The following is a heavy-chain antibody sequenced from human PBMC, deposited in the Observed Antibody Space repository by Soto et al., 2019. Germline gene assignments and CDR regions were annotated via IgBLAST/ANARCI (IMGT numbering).Heavy chain of an antibody. CDR1: GFTFSSYA. D-gene: IGHD3-22*01. J-gene: IGHJ4*02. Sequence: PGGSLRLSCAASGFTFSSYAMSWVRQAPGKGLEWVSAISGSGGSTYYADSVKGRFTISRDNSKNTLYLQMNSLRAEDTAVYYCAKVFGYYDSSGPFDYWGQGXLVTVYS. CDR2: ISGSGGST. V-gene: IGHV3-23*01. CDR3: AKVFGYYDSSGPFDY.